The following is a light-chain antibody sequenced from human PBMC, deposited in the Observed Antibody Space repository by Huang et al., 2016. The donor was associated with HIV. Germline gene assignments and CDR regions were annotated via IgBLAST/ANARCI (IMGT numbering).Light chain of an antibody. Sequence: ETVLTQSPVTLSVSPGDRASLSCRSSQIVSSHLAWYQQKPGQAPRLLIYAGSTRATCVPARFSGSGAGTEFTLTISTLQSEDSAVYYCQQYNDFRSTFGPGTRVEIK. CDR3: QQYNDFRST. CDR1: QIVSSH. J-gene: IGKJ3*01. V-gene: IGKV3-15*01. CDR2: AGS.